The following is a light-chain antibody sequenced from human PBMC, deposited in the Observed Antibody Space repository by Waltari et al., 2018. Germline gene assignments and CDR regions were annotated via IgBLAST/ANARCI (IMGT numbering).Light chain of an antibody. CDR3: QQYTSYPLT. CDR1: QVITRW. Sequence: EIEMTQSPTPLPASVGDRVTLTCRAGQVITRWLAWYQQKPGKAPKSRISTISTLQTGVPARFSGGGSGTEFTLTISSLQPEDFATYYCQQYTSYPLTFGGGTKVEIK. J-gene: IGKJ4*01. CDR2: TIS. V-gene: IGKV1D-16*01.